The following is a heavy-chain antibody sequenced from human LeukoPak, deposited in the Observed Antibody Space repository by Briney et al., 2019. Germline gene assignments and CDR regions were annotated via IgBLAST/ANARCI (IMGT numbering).Heavy chain of an antibody. D-gene: IGHD5-18*01. CDR1: GDSVSSSAYY. J-gene: IGHJ4*02. V-gene: IGHV4-39*01. CDR3: ARQTGGYSYLFDY. CDR2: IYYSGSP. Sequence: SETLSLTCTVSGDSVSSSAYYWGWVRRPPGKGLEWIGTIYYSGSPYYNPSLKSRVTISVDSSENQFSLSLSSVTAEDTAMYYCARQTGGYSYLFDYWGQGTLVTVSS.